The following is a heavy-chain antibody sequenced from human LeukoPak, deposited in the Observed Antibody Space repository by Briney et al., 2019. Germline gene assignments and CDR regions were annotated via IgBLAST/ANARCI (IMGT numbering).Heavy chain of an antibody. CDR2: ISSSSSYI. CDR1: GFTFSSYS. J-gene: IGHJ4*02. CDR3: AREGGRTYHYFDY. Sequence: PGGSLRLSCAASGFTFSSYSMNWVRQAPGKGLEWVSSISSSSSYIYYADSVKGRFTISRDNAKNSLYLQMNSLRAEDTAVYYCAREGGRTYHYFDYWGQGTLVTVSS. D-gene: IGHD1-26*01. V-gene: IGHV3-21*01.